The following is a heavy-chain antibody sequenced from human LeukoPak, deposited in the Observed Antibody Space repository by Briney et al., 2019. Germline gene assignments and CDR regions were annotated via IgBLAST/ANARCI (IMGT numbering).Heavy chain of an antibody. V-gene: IGHV4-39*01. J-gene: IGHJ4*02. CDR1: GGSSSSTNYY. Sequence: SETLSLTCTVSGGSSSSTNYYWAWIRQPPGEGLEWIGSLHYSGNIFYNPSLKSRVTMSVDTSRNQFSLKLDSVTAADTAVYYCARGGGSSWYGDPFDYWGQGTLVTVSS. CDR2: LHYSGNI. D-gene: IGHD6-13*01. CDR3: ARGGGSSWYGDPFDY.